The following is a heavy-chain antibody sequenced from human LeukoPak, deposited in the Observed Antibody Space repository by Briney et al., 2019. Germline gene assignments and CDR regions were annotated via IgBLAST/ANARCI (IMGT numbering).Heavy chain of an antibody. CDR1: GGSISSYY. J-gene: IGHJ4*02. V-gene: IGHV4-59*01. CDR3: ARVPVDTAMVSRYFDY. Sequence: SETMSLTCTVSGGSISSYYWSWIRQPPGKGLEWIGYIYYSGSTNYNPSLKRRVTISVDTSKNQFSLKLSSVTAADTAVYYCARVPVDTAMVSRYFDYWGQGTLVTVSS. CDR2: IYYSGST. D-gene: IGHD5-18*01.